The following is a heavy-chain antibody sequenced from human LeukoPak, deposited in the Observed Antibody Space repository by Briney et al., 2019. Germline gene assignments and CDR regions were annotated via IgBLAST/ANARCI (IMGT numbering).Heavy chain of an antibody. CDR1: EFTFSNYG. CDR2: ISPDGSTT. V-gene: IGHV3-74*01. D-gene: IGHD3-10*01. CDR3: ARAGAPCAFDV. Sequence: GGSLRLSCAASEFTFSNYGMHWVRQAPGKGLVWVSRISPDGSTTSYADSVKGRFTISRDNAKNTLYVQMKSLRAEDTAVYYCARAGAPCAFDVWGQRTMVTVSS. J-gene: IGHJ3*01.